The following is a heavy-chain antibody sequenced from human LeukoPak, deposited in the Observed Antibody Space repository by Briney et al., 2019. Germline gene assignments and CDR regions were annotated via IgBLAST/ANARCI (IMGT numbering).Heavy chain of an antibody. Sequence: PGGSLRLSCAASGFTVSSNYMSWVRQAPGKGLEWVSVIYSGGSTYYAGSVKGRFTISRDNSKNTLYLQMNSLRAEDTAVYYWARGKVGYSYFDYWGQGTLVTVSS. J-gene: IGHJ4*02. CDR3: ARGKVGYSYFDY. V-gene: IGHV3-53*01. CDR2: IYSGGST. D-gene: IGHD5-18*01. CDR1: GFTVSSNY.